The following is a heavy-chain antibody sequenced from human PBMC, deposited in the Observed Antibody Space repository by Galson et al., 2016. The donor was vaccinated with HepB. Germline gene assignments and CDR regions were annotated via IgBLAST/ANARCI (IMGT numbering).Heavy chain of an antibody. V-gene: IGHV3-53*01. J-gene: IGHJ6*02. D-gene: IGHD1-26*01. Sequence: SLRLSCAGSGFSVSNVYMNWVRQSPGKGLEWVSVVYSDGTTYYADSVKGRFAISRDSAKNTLYLQMNSLRAEDTAIYYCARDLSGYYYGLDIWGQGTTVTVSS. CDR2: VYSDGTT. CDR1: GFSVSNVY. CDR3: ARDLSGYYYGLDI.